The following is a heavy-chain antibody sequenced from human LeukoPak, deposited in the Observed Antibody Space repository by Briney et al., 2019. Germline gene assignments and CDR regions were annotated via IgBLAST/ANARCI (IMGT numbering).Heavy chain of an antibody. CDR2: IYYSGST. CDR3: ARHFKEVGSPNWFDP. D-gene: IGHD1-26*01. Sequence: PSETLSLTCTVSGGSISSYYWGWIRQPPGKGLEWIGSIYYSGSTYYNPSLKSRVTISVDTSKNQFSLKLSSVTAADTAVYYCARHFKEVGSPNWFDPWGQGTLVTVSS. V-gene: IGHV4-39*01. J-gene: IGHJ5*02. CDR1: GGSISSYY.